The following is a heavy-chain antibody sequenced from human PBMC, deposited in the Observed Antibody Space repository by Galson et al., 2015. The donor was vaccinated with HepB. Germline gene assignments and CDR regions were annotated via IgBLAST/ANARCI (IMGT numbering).Heavy chain of an antibody. D-gene: IGHD1-14*01. CDR2: IGPDGGDE. V-gene: IGHV3-7*03. CDR3: ARDLRRNDY. Sequence: SLRLSCAASGFTFNSYYMSWLRQAPGKGPEWVANIGPDGGDEYYVDSVKGRFTISRDNAKNSLYLQMDNLRADDTAVYFCARDLRRNDYWGQGTLVTVSS. CDR1: GFTFNSYY. J-gene: IGHJ4*02.